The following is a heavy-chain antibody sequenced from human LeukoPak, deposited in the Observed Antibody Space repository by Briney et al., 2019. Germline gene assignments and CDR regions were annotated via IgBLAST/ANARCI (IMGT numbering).Heavy chain of an antibody. D-gene: IGHD3-22*01. CDR2: IKSDGKT. CDR1: GLTFRSYW. J-gene: IGHJ1*01. CDR3: ARAPSEIGGYYPEYFRH. Sequence: GGSLRLSCTFSGLTFRSYWMNWVRQAPGKGLVWVSRIKSDGKTNYADSVKGRFTISRDNAKNTVSLQMNSLRAEDTGVYYCARAPSEIGGYYPEYFRHWGQGTLVTVSS. V-gene: IGHV3-74*01.